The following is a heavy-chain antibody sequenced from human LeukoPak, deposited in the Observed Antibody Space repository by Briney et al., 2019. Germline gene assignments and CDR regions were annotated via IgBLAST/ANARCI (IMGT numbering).Heavy chain of an antibody. CDR1: GFTFSIYA. D-gene: IGHD3-9*01. Sequence: PGGSLRLSCAASGFTFSIYAMSWVRQAPGKGLEWVSTISDSSGSTYYADSVKGRFTISRDNSKNTVYLQMNSLRAEDTAVYYCAKDREGVRYFDWGQGTLVTVSS. V-gene: IGHV3-23*01. J-gene: IGHJ4*02. CDR3: AKDREGVRYFD. CDR2: ISDSSGST.